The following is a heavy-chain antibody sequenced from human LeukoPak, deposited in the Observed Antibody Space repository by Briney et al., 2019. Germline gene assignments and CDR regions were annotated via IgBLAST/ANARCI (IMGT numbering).Heavy chain of an antibody. J-gene: IGHJ6*03. CDR2: IKQDGSEK. D-gene: IGHD2-15*01. CDR1: GFTFSSYW. Sequence: PGGSLRLSCAASGFTFSSYWMSWVRQAPGKGLEWVANIKQDGSEKYYVDSVKGRFTISRDNAKNSLYLQMNSLRAEDTAVYYCARDCSDIVVVVAATPEWHYYYYMDVWGKGTTVTVSS. CDR3: ARDCSDIVVVVAATPEWHYYYYMDV. V-gene: IGHV3-7*01.